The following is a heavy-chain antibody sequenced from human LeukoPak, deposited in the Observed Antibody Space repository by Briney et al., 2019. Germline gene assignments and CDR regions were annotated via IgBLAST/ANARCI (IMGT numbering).Heavy chain of an antibody. CDR2: ILSDGSYE. CDR3: ARGRAGGYSYGFDY. V-gene: IGHV3-30*02. CDR1: GFSLSRNG. D-gene: IGHD5-18*01. Sequence: PGGSLRLSCATSGFSLSRNGMHWVRQAPGQGLEWVAFILSDGSYEYYADSVKGRFTISRDDSKNTLYLQMNSLRAEDTAVYYCARGRAGGYSYGFDYWGQGTLVTVSS. J-gene: IGHJ4*02.